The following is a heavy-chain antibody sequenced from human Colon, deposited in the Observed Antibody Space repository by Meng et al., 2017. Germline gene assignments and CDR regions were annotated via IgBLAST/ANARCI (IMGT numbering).Heavy chain of an antibody. CDR3: ARVVSLVVKGNWFDS. CDR2: IDHSGTT. D-gene: IGHD2-15*01. Sequence: GHVLESGPGLVKPSQTLSLTCNVSGDSITSGGYYWSWIRQHPGKGLEWIGYIDHSGTTYDNPSLKTRLTMSVDTSKNQFSLKLTSVTAADTAVYYCARVVSLVVKGNWFDSWGQGTLVTVSS. V-gene: IGHV4-31*03. J-gene: IGHJ5*01. CDR1: GDSITSGGYY.